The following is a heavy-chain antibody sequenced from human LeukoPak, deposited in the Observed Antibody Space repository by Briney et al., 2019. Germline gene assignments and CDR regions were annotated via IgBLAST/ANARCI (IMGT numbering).Heavy chain of an antibody. Sequence: PSETLSLTCSVSGGSVSNYYGSWIRQPPGKGLEWSGYVYYTGSTNYNPSLKSRVTMFEDKSKNQFSLRLYSVTVADTAVYYCARHFAYSSSSYFDYWGQGSLVTVSS. J-gene: IGHJ4*02. D-gene: IGHD6-6*01. CDR2: VYYTGST. V-gene: IGHV4-59*08. CDR3: ARHFAYSSSSYFDY. CDR1: GGSVSNYY.